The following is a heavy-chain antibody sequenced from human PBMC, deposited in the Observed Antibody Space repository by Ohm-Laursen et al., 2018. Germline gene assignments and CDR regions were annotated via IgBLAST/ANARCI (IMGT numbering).Heavy chain of an antibody. CDR1: GFNLRSYE. D-gene: IGHD4-23*01. CDR2: ISSSGSTI. V-gene: IGHV3-48*03. CDR3: ARGDGGYYYGMDV. J-gene: IGHJ6*02. Sequence: GSLRLSCTASGFNLRSYEMNWVRQAPGKGLEWISYISSSGSTIKYADSVKGRFTISRDNAKDSLYVQMNSLRADDTAVYYCARGDGGYYYGMDVWGQGTTVTVSS.